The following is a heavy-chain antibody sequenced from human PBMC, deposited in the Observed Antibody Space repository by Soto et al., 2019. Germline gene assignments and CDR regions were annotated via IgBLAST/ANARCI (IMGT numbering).Heavy chain of an antibody. J-gene: IGHJ5*02. CDR2: ISTYSGDT. CDR3: ARHHGPTTSENWFDP. V-gene: IGHV1-18*01. Sequence: ASVKVSCKASGYTFFTYDISWVRQAPGQGLEWMGWISTYSGDTKYAQKFQGRVTMTTDTSTTTASLELRSLRSDDTAVYYCARHHGPTTSENWFDPWGQGTLVTVSS. CDR1: GYTFFTYD. D-gene: IGHD5-12*01.